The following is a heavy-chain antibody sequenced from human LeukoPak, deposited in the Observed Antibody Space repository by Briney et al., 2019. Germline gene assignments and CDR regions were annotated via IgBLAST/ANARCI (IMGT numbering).Heavy chain of an antibody. V-gene: IGHV3-64D*06. D-gene: IGHD2-8*01. J-gene: IGHJ4*02. CDR2: ITSNGATT. Sequence: PGGSLRLSCSASGFTFSNYAMHWVRQAPGKGLEYVSGITSNGATTYYADSVNGRFAISRDNSKNTLYLQMSSLRVEDTAVYYCVKVPLRPYYFDHWGQGTLVTVSS. CDR3: VKVPLRPYYFDH. CDR1: GFTFSNYA.